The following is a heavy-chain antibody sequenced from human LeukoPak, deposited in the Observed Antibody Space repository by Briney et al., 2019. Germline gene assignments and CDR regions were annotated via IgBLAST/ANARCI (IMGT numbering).Heavy chain of an antibody. D-gene: IGHD2-2*01. CDR3: ARDSRSALGVYCSSTSRYASNYYYYYMDV. V-gene: IGHV1-18*01. CDR2: ISAYNGNT. Sequence: ASVKVSCKASGYTFTSYGISWVRQAPGQGLEWMGWISAYNGNTNYAQKLQGRVTMTTDTSTSTAYMELRSLRSDDTAVYYCARDSRSALGVYCSSTSRYASNYYYYYMDVWGKGTTVTISS. J-gene: IGHJ6*03. CDR1: GYTFTSYG.